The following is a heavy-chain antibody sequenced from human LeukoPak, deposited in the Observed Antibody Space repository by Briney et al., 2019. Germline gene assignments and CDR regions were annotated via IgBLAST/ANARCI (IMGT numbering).Heavy chain of an antibody. V-gene: IGHV3-49*03. J-gene: IGHJ4*02. CDR1: GFTFGEYA. Sequence: PGGSLRLSCTTSGFTFGEYAMSWFRQAPGKGLDLVGFIRSEAYGGTTEYAASVKGRFTISRDDSESLAYLQMTSLKIEDTAVYYCTKGWGDYWGRGTLVTASS. CDR2: IRSEAYGGTT. D-gene: IGHD6-19*01. CDR3: TKGWGDY.